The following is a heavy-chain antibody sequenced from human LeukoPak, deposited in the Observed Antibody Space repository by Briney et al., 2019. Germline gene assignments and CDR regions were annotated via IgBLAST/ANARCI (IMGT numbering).Heavy chain of an antibody. V-gene: IGHV1-69*02. J-gene: IGHJ4*02. D-gene: IGHD6-19*01. CDR3: ARAKYSSGWPIDY. CDR2: IIPILGIA. CDR1: GGTFSSYT. Sequence: SVKLSCKASGGTFSSYTISWVRQAPGQGLEWMGRIIPILGIANYAQQFQGRVTITADKSTSTAYMELSSLRSEDTAVYCCARAKYSSGWPIDYWGQGTLVTVSS.